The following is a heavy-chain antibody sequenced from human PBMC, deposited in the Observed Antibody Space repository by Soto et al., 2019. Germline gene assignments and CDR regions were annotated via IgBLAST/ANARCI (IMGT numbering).Heavy chain of an antibody. J-gene: IGHJ5*02. D-gene: IGHD5-18*01. CDR2: IIPIFGTA. Sequence: QVQLVKSGAKVKKPGSSLKVSYKASRDTFSRYAISWVRQAPGQGLEWMGGIIPIFGTANYAQKFQGRVTITADESTSTAYMELSSLRSEDTAVYYCARENTAMAGTDENWFDPWGQGTLVTVFS. V-gene: IGHV1-69*01. CDR1: RDTFSRYA. CDR3: ARENTAMAGTDENWFDP.